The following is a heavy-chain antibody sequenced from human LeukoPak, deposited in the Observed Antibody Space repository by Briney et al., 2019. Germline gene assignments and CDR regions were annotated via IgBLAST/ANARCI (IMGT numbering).Heavy chain of an antibody. D-gene: IGHD1-7*01. V-gene: IGHV1-2*02. CDR1: GYTFTGYY. J-gene: IGHJ5*02. Sequence: GASVKVSCKASGYTFTGYYMHWLRQAPGQGLEWMGWINPNSGGTNYAQKFQGKVTMTRDTSISTAYMELSRLRSDDTAVYYCAREHSFDWNYAYDPWGQGTLVTVSS. CDR3: AREHSFDWNYAYDP. CDR2: INPNSGGT.